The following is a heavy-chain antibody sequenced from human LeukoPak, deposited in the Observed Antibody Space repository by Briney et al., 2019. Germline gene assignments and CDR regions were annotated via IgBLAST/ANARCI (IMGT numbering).Heavy chain of an antibody. CDR1: GFTFSSYA. D-gene: IGHD1-26*01. Sequence: GGSQRLSCAASGFTFSSYAMHWVRQAPGKGLEWVAVISYDGSNKYYADSVKGRFTISRDNSKNTLYLQMNSLRAEDTAVYYCARGRWRGSYYILDAFDIWGQGTMVTVSS. CDR2: ISYDGSNK. J-gene: IGHJ3*02. CDR3: ARGRWRGSYYILDAFDI. V-gene: IGHV3-30-3*01.